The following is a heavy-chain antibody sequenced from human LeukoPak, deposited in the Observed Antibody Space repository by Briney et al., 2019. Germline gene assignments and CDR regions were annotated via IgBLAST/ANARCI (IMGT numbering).Heavy chain of an antibody. CDR2: TSGSGGST. CDR3: AKSAAWFGQSYYFDF. V-gene: IGHV3-23*01. CDR1: GFTFSSYS. Sequence: GGSLRLSCAASGFTFSSYSMNWVRQAPGKGLEWVSTTSGSGGSTHYADSVRGRFTLSRDNSKNTLFLQMSSLRGDDTAIYYCAKSAAWFGQSYYFDFWGQGTLVTVSS. J-gene: IGHJ4*02. D-gene: IGHD3-10*01.